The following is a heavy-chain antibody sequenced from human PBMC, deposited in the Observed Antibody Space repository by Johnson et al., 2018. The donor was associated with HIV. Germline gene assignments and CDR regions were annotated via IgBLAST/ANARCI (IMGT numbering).Heavy chain of an antibody. Sequence: QVQLVESGGGVVQPGGSLRLSCAASGFTFSSYGMHWVRQAPGKGLEWVAFIRYDGSNKYYADSVKGRFTISRDNSKNTLYLQMNSLRAEDTAVYYCARGQRGGDGHPHAFDIWGQGTMVTVSS. CDR3: ARGQRGGDGHPHAFDI. V-gene: IGHV3-30*02. J-gene: IGHJ3*02. CDR2: IRYDGSNK. CDR1: GFTFSSYG. D-gene: IGHD2-21*02.